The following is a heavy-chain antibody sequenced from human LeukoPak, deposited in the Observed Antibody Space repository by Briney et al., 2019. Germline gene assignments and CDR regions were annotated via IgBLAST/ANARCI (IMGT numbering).Heavy chain of an antibody. CDR1: GGSISSSSYY. J-gene: IGHJ4*02. D-gene: IGHD6-19*01. CDR2: FYYSGST. Sequence: SETLSLTCTVSGGSISSSSYYWGWIRQPPGKGLEWIGSFYYSGSTYYNPSLKSRVTISVDTSKNQFSLKLSSVTAADTAVYYCAGGRLYSSEYYFDYWGQGTLVTVSS. V-gene: IGHV4-39*07. CDR3: AGGRLYSSEYYFDY.